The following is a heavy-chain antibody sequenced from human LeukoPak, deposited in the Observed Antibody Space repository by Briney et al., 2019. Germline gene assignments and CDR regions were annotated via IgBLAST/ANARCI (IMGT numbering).Heavy chain of an antibody. D-gene: IGHD5-18*01. CDR1: GGSFSDYY. J-gene: IGHJ6*03. CDR2: INHSGST. Sequence: TSETLSLTCAVYGGSFSDYYWSWIRQPPGKGLEWIGEINHSGSTNYNPSLKSRVTISVDTSKNQFSLKLSSVTAADTAVYYCARGGGSYGYYMDAWGKGPTVTVSS. V-gene: IGHV4-34*01. CDR3: ARGGGSYGYYMDA.